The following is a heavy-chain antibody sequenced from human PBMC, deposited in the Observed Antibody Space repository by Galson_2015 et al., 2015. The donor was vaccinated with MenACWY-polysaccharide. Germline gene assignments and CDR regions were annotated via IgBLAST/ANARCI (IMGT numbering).Heavy chain of an antibody. CDR1: GFTFNTFA. CDR2: ISYDGSNK. CDR3: ARGVRSFARSDY. V-gene: IGHV3-30-3*01. J-gene: IGHJ4*02. D-gene: IGHD1-26*01. Sequence: SLRLSCAGSGFTFNTFAMNRVRQAPGKGLEWVALISYDGSNKYHADSVKGRFTISRNNSKNTVYLQMDSLRPEDTALYYCARGVRSFARSDYWGQGAQVTVSS.